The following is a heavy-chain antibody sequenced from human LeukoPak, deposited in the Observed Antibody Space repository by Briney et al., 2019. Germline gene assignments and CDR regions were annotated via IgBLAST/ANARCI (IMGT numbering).Heavy chain of an antibody. Sequence: SETLSLTCTVSGGSISSSSYYWGWIRQPPGKGLEWIGSIYYSGSTYYNPSLKSRVTISVDTSKNQFSLKLSSVTAADTAVYYCARVLSGFGELHDAFDIWGQGTMVTVSS. CDR1: GGSISSSSYY. CDR2: IYYSGST. V-gene: IGHV4-39*07. CDR3: ARVLSGFGELHDAFDI. D-gene: IGHD3-10*01. J-gene: IGHJ3*02.